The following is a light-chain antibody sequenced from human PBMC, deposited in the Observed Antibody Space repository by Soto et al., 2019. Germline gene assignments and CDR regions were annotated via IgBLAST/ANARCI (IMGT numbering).Light chain of an antibody. CDR3: QSYDSSLGGFYV. J-gene: IGLJ1*01. V-gene: IGLV1-40*01. Sequence: QSVLTQPPSLSGAPGQRVTISCTGSSSNIGAGYDVHWYQQLPGTAPKLLIYGNSNRPSGVPDRFSGSKSGTSASLAITGLQAEDEADYYCQSYDSSLGGFYVFGTGTKVTVL. CDR2: GNS. CDR1: SSNIGAGYD.